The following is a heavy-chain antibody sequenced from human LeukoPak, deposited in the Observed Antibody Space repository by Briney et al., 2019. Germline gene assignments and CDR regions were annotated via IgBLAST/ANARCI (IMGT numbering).Heavy chain of an antibody. CDR2: IIPIFGTA. Sequence: SVKVSCKASGGTFSSYAISWVRQAPGQGLEWMGGIIPIFGTANYAQKFQGRVTITADESTSTAYMEPSSLRSEDTAVYYCARGRPYYYDSSGYYYFDYWGQGTLVTVSS. D-gene: IGHD3-22*01. J-gene: IGHJ4*02. CDR3: ARGRPYYYDSSGYYYFDY. CDR1: GGTFSSYA. V-gene: IGHV1-69*13.